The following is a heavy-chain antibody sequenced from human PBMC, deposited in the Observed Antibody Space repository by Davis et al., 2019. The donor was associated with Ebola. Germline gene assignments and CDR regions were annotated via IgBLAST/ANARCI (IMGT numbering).Heavy chain of an antibody. CDR1: GYTFTNYG. CDR2: INPHNGNT. J-gene: IGHJ4*02. CDR3: ARVQFPTTSDH. D-gene: IGHD1-1*01. Sequence: ASVTVSCKASGYTFTNYGITWVRQAPGQGLEWMGWINPHNGNTNYAQNVQGRVIMTSDTATTTAYMEVGSLRSDDTAVYYCARVQFPTTSDHWGQGTLVTVSS. V-gene: IGHV1-18*04.